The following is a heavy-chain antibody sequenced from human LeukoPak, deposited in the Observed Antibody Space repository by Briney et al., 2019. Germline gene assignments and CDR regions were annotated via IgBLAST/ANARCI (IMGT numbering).Heavy chain of an antibody. D-gene: IGHD3-9*01. CDR3: ARDPVRYDILTGYLWFDP. CDR1: GNTFSNYG. Sequence: ASVKVSCKASGNTFSNYGFSWVRQAPGQGLEWMGWISANNGVTDYAQKLQGRVTLTTDTSTSTAYMELRSLRSDDTAVYYCARDPVRYDILTGYLWFDPWGQGTLVTVSS. J-gene: IGHJ5*02. V-gene: IGHV1-18*01. CDR2: ISANNGVT.